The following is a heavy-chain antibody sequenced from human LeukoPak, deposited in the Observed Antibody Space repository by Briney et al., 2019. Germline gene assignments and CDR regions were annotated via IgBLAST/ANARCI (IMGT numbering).Heavy chain of an antibody. J-gene: IGHJ5*02. Sequence: GASVKVSCKASGYTFTGYYMHWVRQAPGQGLEWMGWINPNSGGTNYAQKFQGRVTMTRDTSISTAYMELSRLRSDDTAVYYCARDPRDRPDMISQNTPSNWFDPWGQGTLVTVSS. D-gene: IGHD3-22*01. CDR1: GYTFTGYY. V-gene: IGHV1-2*02. CDR2: INPNSGGT. CDR3: ARDPRDRPDMISQNTPSNWFDP.